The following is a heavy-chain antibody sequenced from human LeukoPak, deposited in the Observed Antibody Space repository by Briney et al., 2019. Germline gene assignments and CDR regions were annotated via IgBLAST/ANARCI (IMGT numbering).Heavy chain of an antibody. CDR1: GYTFTGYY. CDR3: ARGCQYQLLIYFYYYMDV. J-gene: IGHJ6*03. CDR2: INPNSGGT. V-gene: IGHV1-2*02. D-gene: IGHD2-2*01. Sequence: GASVKVSCKASGYTFTGYYMHWVRQAPGQGLEWMGWINPNSGGTSYAQKFQGRVTMTRDTSISTAYMDLSSLRSDDTAVYYCARGCQYQLLIYFYYYMDVWGKGTTVTVSS.